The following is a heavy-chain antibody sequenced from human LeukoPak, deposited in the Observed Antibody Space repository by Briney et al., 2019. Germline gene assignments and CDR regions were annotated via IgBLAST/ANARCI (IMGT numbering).Heavy chain of an antibody. J-gene: IGHJ3*02. CDR2: IDDSGNT. Sequence: SETLSLTCTVSGGSVSRYYWSWIRRPPGKGLEWLGYIDDSGNTNYNPSLKSQVTISVDKSKNQFSLKLSFVTAADTAMYYCARSDYHNSGSHTVFDAFDIWGQGTRVTVSS. D-gene: IGHD3-10*01. V-gene: IGHV4-59*02. CDR3: ARSDYHNSGSHTVFDAFDI. CDR1: GGSVSRYY.